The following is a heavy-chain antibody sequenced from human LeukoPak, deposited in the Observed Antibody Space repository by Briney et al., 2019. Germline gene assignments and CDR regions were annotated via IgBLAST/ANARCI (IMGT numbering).Heavy chain of an antibody. CDR3: VREYCSGGSCSDAFDI. CDR2: IKQDGSEK. Sequence: PGGSLRLSCAASGFTFSDYYMNWSRQAPGKGLEWVANIKQDGSEKYYVDSVKGRFIISRDNAKNSLYLQMNSLRAEDTALYYCVREYCSGGSCSDAFDIWGQGTMVTVSS. J-gene: IGHJ3*02. D-gene: IGHD2-15*01. CDR1: GFTFSDYY. V-gene: IGHV3-7*01.